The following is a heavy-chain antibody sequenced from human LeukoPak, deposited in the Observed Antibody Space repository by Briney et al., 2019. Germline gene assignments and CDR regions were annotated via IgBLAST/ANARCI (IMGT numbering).Heavy chain of an antibody. D-gene: IGHD2-15*01. V-gene: IGHV5-51*01. Sequence: GESLKISCQGAGYRFTPYWIGWVRQMPGKGLEWMGIIYPGDSDTRYSPSIQGQVTISADKSISTAYLQWSSLKASDTAMYYCARRSSWGQDLVYYFDYWGQGTLVTVSS. J-gene: IGHJ4*02. CDR2: IYPGDSDT. CDR1: GYRFTPYW. CDR3: ARRSSWGQDLVYYFDY.